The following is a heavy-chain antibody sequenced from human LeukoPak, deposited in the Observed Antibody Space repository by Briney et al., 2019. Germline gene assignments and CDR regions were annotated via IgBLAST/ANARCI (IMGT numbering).Heavy chain of an antibody. CDR2: ISAYNGNT. CDR3: ARGISCSSTSCHGAPYYYYYMDV. V-gene: IGHV1-18*01. J-gene: IGHJ6*03. D-gene: IGHD2-2*01. Sequence: GASVKVSCKASGYTFTSYGISWVRQAPGQGLEWMGWISAYNGNTNYAQKLQGRVTMTTDTSTSTAYMELRSLRSDDTAVYYCARGISCSSTSCHGAPYYYYYMDVWGKGTTVTVSS. CDR1: GYTFTSYG.